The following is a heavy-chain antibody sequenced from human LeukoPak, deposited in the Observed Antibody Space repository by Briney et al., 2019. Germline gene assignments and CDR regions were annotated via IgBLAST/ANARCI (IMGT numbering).Heavy chain of an antibody. CDR1: GYTFTSYA. CDR2: INPNSGGT. CDR3: SRVIAAAPQRDLGY. J-gene: IGHJ4*02. D-gene: IGHD6-13*01. V-gene: IGHV1-2*02. Sequence: ASVKVSCKASGYTFTSYAMNWVRQAPGQGLEWMGWINPNSGGTNYAQKFQGRVTMTRDTSISTAYMELSRLRSDDTAVYYCSRVIAAAPQRDLGYWGQGTLVTVSS.